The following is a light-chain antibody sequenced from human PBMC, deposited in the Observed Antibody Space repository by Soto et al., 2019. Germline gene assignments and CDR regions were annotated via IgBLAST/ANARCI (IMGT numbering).Light chain of an antibody. CDR1: SGDIGSYNR. J-gene: IGLJ1*01. Sequence: QSVLTQPASVSGSPGQSITISCTGTSGDIGSYNRVSWYQQHPGKAPKLMISEVSNRPSGVSNRFSGSKSGNTASLIISGLQAEDEADYYCCSFTSITTYVFGTGTKVTVL. CDR3: CSFTSITTYV. CDR2: EVS. V-gene: IGLV2-14*01.